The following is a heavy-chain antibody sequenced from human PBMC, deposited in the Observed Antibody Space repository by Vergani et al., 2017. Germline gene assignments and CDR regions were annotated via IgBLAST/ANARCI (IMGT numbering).Heavy chain of an antibody. CDR3: ASGKYYSDSTSHFRGRYFDV. J-gene: IGHJ2*01. D-gene: IGHD3-16*01. CDR1: GGSLSGYY. Sequence: QVQLQESGPGLVRPSETLSLTCTVSGGSLSGYYWNWIRQPPGKGLEWIGSIYNSGNGDSSSSLKSRVTISADTSKNQFSLRLTSVTAADTAVYYCASGKYYSDSTSHFRGRYFDVWGRGTLVTVPS. CDR2: IYNSGNG. V-gene: IGHV4-4*08.